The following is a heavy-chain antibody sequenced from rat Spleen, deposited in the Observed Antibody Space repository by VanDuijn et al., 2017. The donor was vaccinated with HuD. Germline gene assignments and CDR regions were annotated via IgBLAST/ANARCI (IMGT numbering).Heavy chain of an antibody. V-gene: IGHV5-25*01. J-gene: IGHJ2*01. CDR1: GFTFSNYD. D-gene: IGHD1-11*01. Sequence: EVQLVESGGGLVQPGRSLKLSCAASGFTFSNYDMAWVRQAPTKGLEWVASISPSGGSTYYRDSVKGRFTVSRDNAKSTLYLQMDSLRSEDTATYYCARHLNYGGPLFDYWGQGVMVTVSS. CDR3: ARHLNYGGPLFDY. CDR2: ISPSGGST.